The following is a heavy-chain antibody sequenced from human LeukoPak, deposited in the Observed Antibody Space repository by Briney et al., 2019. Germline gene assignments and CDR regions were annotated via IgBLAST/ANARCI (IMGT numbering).Heavy chain of an antibody. D-gene: IGHD6-6*01. J-gene: IGHJ4*02. CDR2: ISSSSSYI. V-gene: IGHV3-21*01. CDR3: AREYGSSSNYFDY. CDR1: GFTFSSYS. Sequence: GGSLRLSCAASGFTFSSYSMNWVRQAPGKGLEWVSSISSSSSYIYYADSVKGRFTISRDNAKNSLYLQMNSLRAEDTAVYYCAREYGSSSNYFDYWGQGTLVTVSS.